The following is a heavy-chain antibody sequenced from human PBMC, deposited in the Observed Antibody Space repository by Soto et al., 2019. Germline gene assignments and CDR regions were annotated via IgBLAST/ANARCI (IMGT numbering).Heavy chain of an antibody. D-gene: IGHD4-17*01. V-gene: IGHV3-30-3*01. J-gene: IGHJ4*02. CDR2: ISYDGSNK. CDR3: ASVRDYGDLDY. Sequence: QVLLVESGGGVVQPGRSLRLSCAVSGFTFSNKSRHWVRRAPGRGLGWVAVISYDGSNKYYADSVKGLFTISRDNSKSTLYLQMNSLRAEDTAVYYCASVRDYGDLDYWGQGTLVTVSS. CDR1: GFTFSNKS.